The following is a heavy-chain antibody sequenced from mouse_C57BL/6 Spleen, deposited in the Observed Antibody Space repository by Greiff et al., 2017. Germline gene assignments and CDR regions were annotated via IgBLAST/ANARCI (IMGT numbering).Heavy chain of an antibody. J-gene: IGHJ2*01. D-gene: IGHD4-1*01. CDR3: ARSGWDGYYFDY. CDR1: GYTFTSYW. Sequence: QVQLQQSGTELVKPGASVKLSCKASGYTFTSYWMHWVKQRPGQGLEWIGNINPSNGGTNYNEKFKSKATLTVDKSSSTAYMQLSSLTSEDSAVYYCARSGWDGYYFDYWGQGTTLTVSS. V-gene: IGHV1-53*01. CDR2: INPSNGGT.